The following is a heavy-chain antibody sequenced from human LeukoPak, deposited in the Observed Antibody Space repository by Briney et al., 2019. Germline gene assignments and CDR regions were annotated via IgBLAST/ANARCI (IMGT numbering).Heavy chain of an antibody. Sequence: SQTLSLTCTVSGGSISSGGYYWSWIRQHPGKGLEWIGYICYSRSTYYNPSLKSRVTISVDTSKNQFSLKLSSVTAADTAVYYCASGAGSGSYYYYYYMDVWGKGTTVTVSS. CDR3: ASGAGSGSYYYYYYMDV. D-gene: IGHD3-10*01. J-gene: IGHJ6*03. CDR1: GGSISSGGYY. CDR2: ICYSRST. V-gene: IGHV4-31*03.